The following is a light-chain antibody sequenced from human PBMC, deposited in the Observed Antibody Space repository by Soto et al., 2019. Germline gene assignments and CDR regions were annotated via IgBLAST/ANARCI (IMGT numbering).Light chain of an antibody. J-gene: IGKJ4*01. CDR2: GVS. Sequence: DIQRTQSPSALSASVGDSVTMTCRASQSIFTYLNWYPRTQGQAPKVXIYGVSALQSEVPSRFGGSGAGPGFTLAISSLQPGDVASDFCQQTYVTPHTFSGGTKVDIK. CDR1: QSIFTY. V-gene: IGKV1-39*01. CDR3: QQTYVTPHT.